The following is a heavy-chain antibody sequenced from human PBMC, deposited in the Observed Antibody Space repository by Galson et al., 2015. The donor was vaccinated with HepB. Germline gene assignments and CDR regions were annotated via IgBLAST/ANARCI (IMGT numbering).Heavy chain of an antibody. Sequence: SLRLSCAASGFTFSSYSMNWVRQAPGKGLEWVSSISSSSSYIYYADSVKGRFTISRDNAKNSLYLQMNSLRAEDTAVYYCARDVGDWWIDPWGQGTLVTVSS. CDR2: ISSSSSYI. D-gene: IGHD2-21*02. V-gene: IGHV3-21*01. CDR3: ARDVGDWWIDP. CDR1: GFTFSSYS. J-gene: IGHJ5*02.